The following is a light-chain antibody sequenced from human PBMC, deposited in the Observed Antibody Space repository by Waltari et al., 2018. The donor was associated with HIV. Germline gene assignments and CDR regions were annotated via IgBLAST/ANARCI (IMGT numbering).Light chain of an antibody. Sequence: QSVLTQPPSVSGAPGPRVTISCTGSRSNIGAGYDVHWYQQLPGTAPKLLIYGNTNRPSGVPDRFSGSKSGTSASLAITGLQAEDEADYYCQSYDSSLSASVFGEGTKLTVL. CDR1: RSNIGAGYD. V-gene: IGLV1-40*01. CDR2: GNT. CDR3: QSYDSSLSASV. J-gene: IGLJ2*01.